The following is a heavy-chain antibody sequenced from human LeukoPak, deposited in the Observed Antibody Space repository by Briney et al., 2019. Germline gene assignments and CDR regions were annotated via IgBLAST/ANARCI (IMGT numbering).Heavy chain of an antibody. Sequence: NPGGSLRLSCSASGFIFSTYNMNWVRQAPGKGLEWVSSISSSSSYIYYADSVKGRFTISRDNAKNSLCLQMNSLRAEDTAVYYCVRDLYRIVVVPHYFDYWGQGTLATVSS. D-gene: IGHD3-22*01. CDR2: ISSSSSYI. CDR3: VRDLYRIVVVPHYFDY. V-gene: IGHV3-21*01. J-gene: IGHJ4*02. CDR1: GFIFSTYN.